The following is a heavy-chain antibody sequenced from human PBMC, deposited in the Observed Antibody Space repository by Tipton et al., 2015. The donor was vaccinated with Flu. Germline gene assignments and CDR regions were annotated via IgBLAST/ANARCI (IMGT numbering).Heavy chain of an antibody. CDR3: SISLNS. Sequence: VQLVQSGGGLVQPGGSLRLSCTVSSFTFSDNWMDWVRQAPGKGLEWAANINQGGSQRYYVDSVKGRFTISRDNAKRSLYLQLDSLRAEDTGVYYCSISLNSWGQGTLVTVSS. CDR2: INQGGSQR. J-gene: IGHJ5*02. V-gene: IGHV3-7*01. CDR1: SFTFSDNW.